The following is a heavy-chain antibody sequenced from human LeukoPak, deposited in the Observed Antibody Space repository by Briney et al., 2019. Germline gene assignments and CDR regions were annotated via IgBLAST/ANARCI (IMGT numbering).Heavy chain of an antibody. V-gene: IGHV3-23*01. CDR1: GFTFSSSA. CDR2: ISGSGDST. CDR3: AKAPAPYRYSSFDY. Sequence: GGSLRLSCAASGFTFSSSAMSWVRRAPGKGLDWVSTISGSGDSTYYAASVKGRFTISRDNSKNTLYLQMNSLRAEDTALYYCAKAPAPYRYSSFDYWGQGTLVTVSS. D-gene: IGHD5-18*01. J-gene: IGHJ4*02.